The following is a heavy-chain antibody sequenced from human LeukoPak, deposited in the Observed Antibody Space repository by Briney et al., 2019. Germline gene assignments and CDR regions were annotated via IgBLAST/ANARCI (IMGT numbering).Heavy chain of an antibody. J-gene: IGHJ4*02. Sequence: QAGGSLRLSCAASGFTFSSYAMHWVRQAPGKGLEWVAVISYDGSNKYYADSAKGRFTISRDNSKNTLYLQMNSLRAEDTAVYYCARGKGEYFDYWGQGTLVTVSS. CDR1: GFTFSSYA. CDR3: ARGKGEYFDY. V-gene: IGHV3-30*04. D-gene: IGHD3-16*01. CDR2: ISYDGSNK.